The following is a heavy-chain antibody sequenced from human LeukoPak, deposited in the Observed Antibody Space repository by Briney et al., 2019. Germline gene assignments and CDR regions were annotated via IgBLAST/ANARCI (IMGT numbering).Heavy chain of an antibody. Sequence: GGSLRLFCASSGFIFRSCEMNWVRDARGKGLEWVSHISSSGSTIYYADSVKGRFTISRDNAKNSLYLQMNSLRAEDTAVYYCARVCGSPHCGDYWGQGTLVTVSS. CDR2: ISSSGSTI. D-gene: IGHD1-26*01. CDR3: ARVCGSPHCGDY. V-gene: IGHV3-48*03. CDR1: GFIFRSCE. J-gene: IGHJ4*02.